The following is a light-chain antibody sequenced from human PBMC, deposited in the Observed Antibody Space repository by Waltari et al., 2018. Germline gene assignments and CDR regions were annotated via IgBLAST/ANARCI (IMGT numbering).Light chain of an antibody. Sequence: EIVLTQSPGTLSWSPGERATLSCRARQSFIGSLAWYQQKAGKAPRLPIYGASSRATGIPDSFSGSGSGTDFSLTISRLEREDFAVYYGQHYVRVPGTFGQGTKVEIK. J-gene: IGKJ1*01. CDR3: QHYVRVPGT. CDR1: QSFIGS. CDR2: GAS. V-gene: IGKV3-20*01.